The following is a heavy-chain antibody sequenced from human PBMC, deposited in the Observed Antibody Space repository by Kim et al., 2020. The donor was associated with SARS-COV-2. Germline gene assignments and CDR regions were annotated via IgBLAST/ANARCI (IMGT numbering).Heavy chain of an antibody. CDR2: GST. J-gene: IGHJ4*02. V-gene: IGHV4-59*09. Sequence: GSTNYNPTLKGRVTISVDTSKSQFSLKLSSVTAADTAVYYCARGNGFHLYWGQGTLVTVSS. CDR3: ARGNGFHLY. D-gene: IGHD2-8*01.